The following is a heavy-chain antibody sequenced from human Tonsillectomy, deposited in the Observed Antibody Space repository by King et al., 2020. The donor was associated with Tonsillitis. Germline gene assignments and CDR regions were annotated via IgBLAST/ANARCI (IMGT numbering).Heavy chain of an antibody. CDR2: LRSSSRYI. J-gene: IGHJ6*02. Sequence: VQLVESGGGLVNPVCSLILSCASSGFTFSRSSLPWVRPSPGPGLALVSSLRSSSRYIYSAYSVKGRFAISRDNAKHSRYLQRTSLRAADTSVYYCARDCSGGSCSPYYYGMDVGGQGTTVTVAS. V-gene: IGHV3-21*01. CDR1: GFTFSRSS. CDR3: ARDCSGGSCSPYYYGMDV. D-gene: IGHD2-15*01.